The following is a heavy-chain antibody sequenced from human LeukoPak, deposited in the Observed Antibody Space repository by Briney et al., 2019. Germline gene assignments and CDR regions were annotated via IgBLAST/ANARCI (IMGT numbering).Heavy chain of an antibody. J-gene: IGHJ4*02. V-gene: IGHV3-48*01. CDR3: ARDGGSYSDDYYFDY. D-gene: IGHD1-26*01. CDR2: ISNSFSTT. Sequence: PGGSLRLSCAASGFTFSSHSMNWVRQAPGKGLEWVSYISNSFSTTYYADSVKGRFTMSRDNAKNSLFLHMNSLRVEDTAVYYCARDGGSYSDDYYFDYWGQGTLVTVSP. CDR1: GFTFSSHS.